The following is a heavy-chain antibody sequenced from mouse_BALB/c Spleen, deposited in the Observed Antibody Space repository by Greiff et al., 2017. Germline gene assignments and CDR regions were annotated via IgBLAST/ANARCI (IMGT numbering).Heavy chain of an antibody. D-gene: IGHD1-1*01. J-gene: IGHJ1*01. Sequence: EVKLQESGGGLVKPGGSLKLSCAASGFTFSSYAMSWVRQSPEKRLEWVAEISSGGSYTYYPDTVTGRFTISRDNAKNTLYLEMSSLRSEDTAMYYCARDVDGSGYFDVWGAGTTVTVSS. V-gene: IGHV5-9-4*01. CDR2: ISSGGSYT. CDR1: GFTFSSYA. CDR3: ARDVDGSGYFDV.